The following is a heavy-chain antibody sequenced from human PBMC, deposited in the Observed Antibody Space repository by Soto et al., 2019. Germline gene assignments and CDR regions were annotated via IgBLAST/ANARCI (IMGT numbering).Heavy chain of an antibody. D-gene: IGHD3-10*01. Sequence: PTQTLSLTCASSGDSVSSYSAAWYWIRQSPSRGLEWLGRTYYRSKWYNDYAVSVKSRITINPDTSKNQFSLQLNSVTPEDTAVYYCARGSGSYWDYYGMDVWGQGTTVTVSS. CDR1: GDSVSSYSAA. J-gene: IGHJ6*02. V-gene: IGHV6-1*01. CDR3: ARGSGSYWDYYGMDV. CDR2: TYYRSKWYN.